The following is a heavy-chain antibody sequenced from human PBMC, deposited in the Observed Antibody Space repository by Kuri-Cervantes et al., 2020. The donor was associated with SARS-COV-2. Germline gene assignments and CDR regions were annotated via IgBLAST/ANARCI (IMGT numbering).Heavy chain of an antibody. CDR2: ISYDGNTT. D-gene: IGHD2-21*01. J-gene: IGHJ4*02. CDR3: ARDRVGVHDC. V-gene: IGHV3-30-3*01. CDR1: GFALSSYA. Sequence: GSLKISCAASGFALSSYAIHWVRQAPGKGLEWVAFISYDGNTTYYADSVKGRFTISRDNSRNSLFLQMNSLRTEDTAIYYCARDRVGVHDCWGQGTLVTVSS.